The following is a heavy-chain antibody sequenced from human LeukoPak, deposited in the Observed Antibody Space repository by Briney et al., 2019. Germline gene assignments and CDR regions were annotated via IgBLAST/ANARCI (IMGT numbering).Heavy chain of an antibody. D-gene: IGHD3-10*01. CDR1: GVYISSYY. CDR3: AMQGFTMVRVVPYGMDV. J-gene: IGHJ6*02. CDR2: IYYSGST. Sequence: SETLSLTCTVSGVYISSYYWSWIRQPPGKGLEWIGYIYYSGSTNYNPSLKSRVTISADRCKDQFSVKLSSVPAADTAVYYCAMQGFTMVRVVPYGMDVWRQGTRVSVSS. V-gene: IGHV4-59*08.